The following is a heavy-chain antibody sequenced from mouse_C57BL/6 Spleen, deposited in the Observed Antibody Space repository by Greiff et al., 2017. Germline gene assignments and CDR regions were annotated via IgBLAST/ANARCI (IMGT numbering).Heavy chain of an antibody. D-gene: IGHD2-3*01. Sequence: VQLVESGPELVKPGASVKISCKASGYAFSSSWMNWVKQRPGKGLEWIGRIYPGDGDTNYNGKFKGKATLTADKSSSTAYMKLSSLTSEDSAVYFCAREGGDGYSYYFDYWGQGTTLTVSS. CDR1: GYAFSSSW. CDR3: AREGGDGYSYYFDY. V-gene: IGHV1-82*01. CDR2: IYPGDGDT. J-gene: IGHJ2*01.